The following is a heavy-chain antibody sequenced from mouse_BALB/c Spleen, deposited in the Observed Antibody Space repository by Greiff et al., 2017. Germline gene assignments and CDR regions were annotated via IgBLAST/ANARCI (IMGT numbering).Heavy chain of an antibody. Sequence: VQLQQSGAELAKPGASVKMSCKASGYTFTSYWMHWVKHRPGQGLEWIGYINPSTGYTEYNQKFKDKATLTADKSSSTAYMQLSSLTSEDSAVYYCARLGDGYYIYAMDYWGQGTSVTVSS. CDR1: GYTFTSYW. CDR2: INPSTGYT. CDR3: ARLGDGYYIYAMDY. V-gene: IGHV1-7*01. D-gene: IGHD2-3*01. J-gene: IGHJ4*01.